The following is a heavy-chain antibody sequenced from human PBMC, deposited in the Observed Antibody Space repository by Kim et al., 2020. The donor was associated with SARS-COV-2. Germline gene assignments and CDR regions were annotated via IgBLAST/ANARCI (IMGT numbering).Heavy chain of an antibody. Sequence: GGSLRLSCSASGFIFSTYAMHWVRQAPGKGLEYVSAISSSGSTTYYADSVEDRFTISRDTSKNTLYLQMSSLRGDETALYYCVKDLPRAGDHLGQGTLVT. CDR2: ISSSGSTT. J-gene: IGHJ4*02. V-gene: IGHV3-64D*09. CDR3: VKDLPRAGDH. CDR1: GFIFSTYA.